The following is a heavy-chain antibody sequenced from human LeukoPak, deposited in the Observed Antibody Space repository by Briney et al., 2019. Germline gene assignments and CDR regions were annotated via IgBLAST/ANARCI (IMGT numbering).Heavy chain of an antibody. CDR3: ATWWEGIAAQEFIF. CDR2: INSDGSST. Sequence: PGGSLRLSCAASGFTFSSYWMHWVRQAPGKGLAWVSRINSDGSSTSYADSVKGRFTISRDNAKNTLYLQMNSLRAEDTAVYYCATWWEGIAAQEFIFWGQGTLVTVSS. J-gene: IGHJ4*02. V-gene: IGHV3-74*01. D-gene: IGHD6-13*01. CDR1: GFTFSSYW.